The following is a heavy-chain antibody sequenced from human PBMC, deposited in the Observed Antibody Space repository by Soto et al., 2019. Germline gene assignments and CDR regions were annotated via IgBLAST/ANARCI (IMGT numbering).Heavy chain of an antibody. CDR3: ARAYDFWSGYEGMDV. CDR2: INHSGST. D-gene: IGHD3-3*01. J-gene: IGHJ6*02. CDR1: GGSFSGYY. Sequence: ASETLSLTCAVYGGSFSGYYWSWIRQPPGKGLEWIGEINHSGSTNYNPSLKSRVTISVDTSKNQFSLKLSSVTAADTAVYYCARAYDFWSGYEGMDVWGQGTTVTVSS. V-gene: IGHV4-34*01.